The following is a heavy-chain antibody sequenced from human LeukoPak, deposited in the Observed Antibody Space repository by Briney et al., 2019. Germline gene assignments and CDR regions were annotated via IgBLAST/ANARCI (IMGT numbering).Heavy chain of an antibody. CDR1: GFTFSSYW. V-gene: IGHV3-74*01. CDR3: ARDSDPYYGSGRSDY. J-gene: IGHJ4*02. Sequence: GGSLRLSCAASGFTFSSYWMHWVRQAPGKGLVWVSRINSDGSSTNYADSVKGRFTISRDNARNTLYLQMNSLRAEDTAVYYCARDSDPYYGSGRSDYWGQGTLVTVSS. CDR2: INSDGSST. D-gene: IGHD3-10*01.